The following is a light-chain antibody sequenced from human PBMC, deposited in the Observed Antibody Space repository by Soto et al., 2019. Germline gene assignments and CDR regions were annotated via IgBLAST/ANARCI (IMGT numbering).Light chain of an antibody. CDR1: QSLVHSDGNTY. V-gene: IGKV2-30*02. J-gene: IGKJ1*01. Sequence: DVVMTQSPLSLPVTLGQPASISCRSSQSLVHSDGNTYLSWFQQRPGQSPRRLIYKVSNRDSGVPDRFSGSGSGTDFTLKISRVEAEDVGIYYCMQGTHWPPTTFGQGTKVEIK. CDR2: KVS. CDR3: MQGTHWPPTT.